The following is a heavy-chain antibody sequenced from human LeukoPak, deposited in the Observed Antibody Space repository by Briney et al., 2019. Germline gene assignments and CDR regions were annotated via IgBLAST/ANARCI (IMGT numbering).Heavy chain of an antibody. CDR2: IYYSGST. J-gene: IGHJ6*02. D-gene: IGHD3-3*01. CDR1: GGSISSYY. CDR3: ARWGYYDFWSGYLKRYYYYGMDV. Sequence: KPSETLSLTCTVSGGSISSYYWSWIRQPPGKGLEWIGYIYYSGSTNYNPSPKSRVTISVDTSKNQFSLKLSSVTAADTAVYYCARWGYYDFWSGYLKRYYYYGMDVWGQGTTVTVSS. V-gene: IGHV4-59*01.